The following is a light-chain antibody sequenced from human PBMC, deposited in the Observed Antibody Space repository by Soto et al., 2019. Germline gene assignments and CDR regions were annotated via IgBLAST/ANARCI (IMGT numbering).Light chain of an antibody. CDR1: SSDVGGYNY. V-gene: IGLV2-14*01. CDR2: EVS. J-gene: IGLJ3*02. CDR3: SSYPSSSTRV. Sequence: QSALTQPASVSGSPGQSITISCTGTSSDVGGYNYVSWYQQHPGKAPKLMIYEVSNRPSGVSNRFSGSKSGNTASLTISGLQAEDEADYYFSSYPSSSTRVFGGGTKLTVL.